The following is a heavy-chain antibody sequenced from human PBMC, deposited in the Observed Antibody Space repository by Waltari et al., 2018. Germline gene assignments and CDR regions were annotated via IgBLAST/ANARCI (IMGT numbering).Heavy chain of an antibody. CDR2: VHISGTT. CDR3: VRGGDFEHYFDY. D-gene: IGHD2-21*02. CDR1: GGSIGTYY. Sequence: QVQLQESGPGLVKPSETLSLTCTVSGGSIGTYYWSWIRQPAGKTLEWVGRVHISGTTNYNPSLESRVTMSVDTSKNQFSLRLNSLTAADTAVYYCVRGGDFEHYFDYWGQGTLVTVSS. V-gene: IGHV4-4*07. J-gene: IGHJ4*02.